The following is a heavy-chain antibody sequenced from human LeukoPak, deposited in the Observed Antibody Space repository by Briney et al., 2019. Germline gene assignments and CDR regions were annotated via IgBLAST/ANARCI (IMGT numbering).Heavy chain of an antibody. V-gene: IGHV3-15*01. Sequence: AGGSLRLSCAASGLTFSNAWMSWVRQAPGKGLEWVGRIKSKTDGGTTDYAAPVKGRFTISRDDSKNTLYLQMNSLKTEDTAVYYCTTDVYCSSTSCYGGAFDYWGQGTLVTVSS. CDR2: IKSKTDGGTT. CDR3: TTDVYCSSTSCYGGAFDY. CDR1: GLTFSNAW. J-gene: IGHJ4*02. D-gene: IGHD2-2*01.